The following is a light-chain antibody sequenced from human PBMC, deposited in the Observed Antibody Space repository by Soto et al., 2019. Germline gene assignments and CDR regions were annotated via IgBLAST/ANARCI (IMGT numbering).Light chain of an antibody. Sequence: EIVLTQSPATLSLSPGERASLSCRASQSVGSSLAWYQHKPGQAPRLLIYDVSNRATGIPARFSGSGSGTDFSLPISSLEPEDFAFYYCQQCVSWPQFTLGPGTRLDI. CDR3: QQCVSWPQFT. CDR1: QSVGSS. J-gene: IGKJ3*01. V-gene: IGKV3-11*01. CDR2: DVS.